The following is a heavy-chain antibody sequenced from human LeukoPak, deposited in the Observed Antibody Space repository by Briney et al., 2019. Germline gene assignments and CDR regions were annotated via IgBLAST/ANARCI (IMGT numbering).Heavy chain of an antibody. Sequence: ASVTVSFTASGYTFTIYGISWVRQAPGQGLEWMGWISAYNGNTNYAQKLQGRVTMTTDTSTSTAYMELRSLRSDDTAVYYCARDGYYDFWSGYYNWFDPCGQGTLVTVSS. CDR1: GYTFTIYG. V-gene: IGHV1-18*01. D-gene: IGHD3-3*01. CDR2: ISAYNGNT. J-gene: IGHJ5*02. CDR3: ARDGYYDFWSGYYNWFDP.